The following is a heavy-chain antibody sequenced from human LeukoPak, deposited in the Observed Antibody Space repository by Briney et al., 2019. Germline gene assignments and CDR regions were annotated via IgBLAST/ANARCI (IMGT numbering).Heavy chain of an antibody. CDR2: IYHSGST. Sequence: PSETLSLTCNVSGGSLNDYYWSWIRQPPGKGLECIGSIYHSGSTYYNPSLKSRVTISVDTSKNQFSLKLSSVTAADTAVYYCARLVAAAGTGYYFDYWGQGTLVTVSS. CDR1: GGSLNDYY. V-gene: IGHV4-38-2*02. D-gene: IGHD6-13*01. J-gene: IGHJ4*02. CDR3: ARLVAAAGTGYYFDY.